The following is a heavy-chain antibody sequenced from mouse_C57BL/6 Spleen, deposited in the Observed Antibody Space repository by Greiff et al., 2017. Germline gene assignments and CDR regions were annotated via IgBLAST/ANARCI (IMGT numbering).Heavy chain of an antibody. CDR2: IYPRDGST. V-gene: IGHV1-85*01. Sequence: VKLQESGPALVKPGASVKLSCKASGYTFTSYDINWVKQRPGQGLEWIGWIYPRDGSTKYNEKFKGKATLTIDTSSSTAYMELHSLTSEDSAIYFCARRIYYYGPGYFDYWGQGTTLTVSS. D-gene: IGHD1-1*01. CDR3: ARRIYYYGPGYFDY. CDR1: GYTFTSYD. J-gene: IGHJ2*01.